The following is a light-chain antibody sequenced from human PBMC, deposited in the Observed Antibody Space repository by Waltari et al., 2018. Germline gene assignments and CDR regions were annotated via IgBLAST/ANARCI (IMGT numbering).Light chain of an antibody. CDR2: WAS. J-gene: IGKJ4*01. Sequence: DIVMTQSPDSLAVSLGERATINCKSSQSVLYSSNNKNYLAWYQHKPRQPTKLHIYWASTRESGVPDRFSGSGSGTDFTLTISSLQAEDVAVYYCQQYYSTLTFGGGTKVEIK. CDR1: QSVLYSSNNKNY. CDR3: QQYYSTLT. V-gene: IGKV4-1*01.